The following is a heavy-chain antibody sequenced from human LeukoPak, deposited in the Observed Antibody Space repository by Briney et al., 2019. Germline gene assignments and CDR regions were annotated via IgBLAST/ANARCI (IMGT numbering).Heavy chain of an antibody. V-gene: IGHV3-74*01. Sequence: GGSLRLSRAASGYTFSIYYMHWVRQAPGKGLVWVSHIESDGGRTTYADSVKGRFIISRDNAKNTLYLQMNSLRAEDTAVYYCARGGPAGVATNDYWGQGTLVTVSS. J-gene: IGHJ4*02. D-gene: IGHD5-24*01. CDR3: ARGGPAGVATNDY. CDR2: IESDGGRT. CDR1: GYTFSIYY.